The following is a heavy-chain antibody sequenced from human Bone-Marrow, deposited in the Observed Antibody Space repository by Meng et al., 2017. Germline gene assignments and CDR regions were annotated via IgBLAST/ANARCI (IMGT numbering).Heavy chain of an antibody. D-gene: IGHD3-9*01. Sequence: GESLKISCAASGFTFSSYGMHWVRQAPGKGLERVAVIWYDGSNKYYADSVKGRFTISRDNSKNTLYLQMNSLRAEDTAVYYCAKVNYDILTGYYNPGPWGYGMDVWGQGTTVTVSS. CDR3: AKVNYDILTGYYNPGPWGYGMDV. CDR1: GFTFSSYG. V-gene: IGHV3-33*06. CDR2: IWYDGSNK. J-gene: IGHJ6*02.